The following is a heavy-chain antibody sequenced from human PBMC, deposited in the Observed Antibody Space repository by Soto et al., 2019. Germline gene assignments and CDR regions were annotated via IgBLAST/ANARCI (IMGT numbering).Heavy chain of an antibody. CDR1: GGSVSSGAYY. D-gene: IGHD3-10*02. V-gene: IGHV4-61*08. CDR3: SRGGHYYVSMI. CDR2: ISFTGDT. Sequence: QVQLQESGPGLVKPSETLSLTCGVFGGSVSSGAYYWTWTRQAPGKGLEWIGYISFTGDTTYNPSLRSRVAIAVDTSKNQFSLRLRSATAADTAFYYCSRGGHYYVSMIWGRGMLVTVSP. J-gene: IGHJ4*02.